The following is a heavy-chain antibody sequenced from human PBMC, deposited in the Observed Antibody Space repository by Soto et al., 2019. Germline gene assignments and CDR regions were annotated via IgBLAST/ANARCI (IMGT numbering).Heavy chain of an antibody. Sequence: GGSLSLSCAPSGFPFSYYDMSWLRPAPGKGLEWVSYIISSGSTIYYADSVKGRFTISRDNARNSLYLQMSSLRAEDTAVYYCVVGTTPAFDYWGQGTLVIV. CDR1: GFPFSYYD. D-gene: IGHD1-7*01. V-gene: IGHV3-11*01. J-gene: IGHJ4*02. CDR2: IISSGSTI. CDR3: VVGTTPAFDY.